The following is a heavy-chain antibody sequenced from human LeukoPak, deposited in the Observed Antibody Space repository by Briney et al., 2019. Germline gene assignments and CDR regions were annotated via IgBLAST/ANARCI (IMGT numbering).Heavy chain of an antibody. D-gene: IGHD2-21*01. Sequence: SETLSLTCTVSGXYISSYYWSWIRRSPGKGQEWIGYIYYSGSTNYNPSLKSRVTISVDTSKNQFSLKLRSVSAADTAVYYCARTISAYNTRYSDYWGQGILVTVSS. CDR1: GXYISSYY. J-gene: IGHJ4*02. CDR2: IYYSGST. CDR3: ARTISAYNTRYSDY. V-gene: IGHV4-59*01.